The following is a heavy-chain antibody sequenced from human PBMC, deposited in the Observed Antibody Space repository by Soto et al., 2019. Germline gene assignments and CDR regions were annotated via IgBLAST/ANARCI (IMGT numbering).Heavy chain of an antibody. CDR2: ISGSGGST. CDR1: GFTFSSYA. D-gene: IGHD6-19*01. V-gene: IGHV3-23*01. J-gene: IGHJ4*02. CDR3: SRRSSGWYFDY. Sequence: GGSLRLSCAASGFTFSSYAMSWVRQAPGKGLEWVSVISGSGGSTYYADSVKGRFTISRDNSKNTLYLQMNSLRAEDTAVYYCSRRSSGWYFDYWAQGTLVTVSS.